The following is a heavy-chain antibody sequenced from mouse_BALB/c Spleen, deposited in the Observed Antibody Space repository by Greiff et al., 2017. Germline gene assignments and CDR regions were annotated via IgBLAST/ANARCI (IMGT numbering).Heavy chain of an antibody. J-gene: IGHJ4*01. Sequence: EVQLQQSGPRLVKPSQTLSLTCSVTGDSITSGYWNWIRKFPGNKLEYMGYISYSGSTYYNPSLKSRISITRDTSKNQYYLQLNSVTTEDTATYYCARYDGSSYYYAMDYWGQGTSVTVSS. V-gene: IGHV3-8*02. CDR3: ARYDGSSYYYAMDY. CDR2: ISYSGST. CDR1: GDSITSGY. D-gene: IGHD1-1*01.